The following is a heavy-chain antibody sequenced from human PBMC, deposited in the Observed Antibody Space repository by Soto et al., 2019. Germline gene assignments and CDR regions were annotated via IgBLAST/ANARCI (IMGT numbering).Heavy chain of an antibody. J-gene: IGHJ4*02. D-gene: IGHD3-3*01. V-gene: IGHV3-23*01. CDR3: AKKVKIYAGAHAEY. CDR1: GFTFSDFG. CDR2: ISGSGDAT. Sequence: PVVSLRLSCAASGFTFSDFGMSWVRQAPGKGLEWVSVISGSGDATYYAASVKGRFTLSRDNSKNTLYLQMNSLTVADTAVYDGAKKVKIYAGAHAEYWGQGT.